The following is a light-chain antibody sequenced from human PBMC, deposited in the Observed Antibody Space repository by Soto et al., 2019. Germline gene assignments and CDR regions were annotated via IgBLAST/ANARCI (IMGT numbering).Light chain of an antibody. CDR1: QSFSGSY. Sequence: EIVLMQSPGTLSLSPGERATLSCRASQSFSGSYLAWYQQKPGQAPGLLIYGASSRATGIPDRFSGSGSGTDFTLTISRLEPEDFAVYYCQQYGSSPTTFGPGTKVDIK. J-gene: IGKJ3*01. V-gene: IGKV3-20*01. CDR3: QQYGSSPTT. CDR2: GAS.